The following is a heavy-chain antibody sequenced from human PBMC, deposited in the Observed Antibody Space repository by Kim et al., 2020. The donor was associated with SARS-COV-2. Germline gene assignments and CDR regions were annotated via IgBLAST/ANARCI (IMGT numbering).Heavy chain of an antibody. D-gene: IGHD6-13*01. CDR3: AKIVDTAWYSSSWYPFDY. J-gene: IGHJ4*02. Sequence: KGRITISKDNSKNTLYLQMNSLRAEDTAVYYCAKIVDTAWYSSSWYPFDYWGQGTLVTVYS. V-gene: IGHV3-23*01.